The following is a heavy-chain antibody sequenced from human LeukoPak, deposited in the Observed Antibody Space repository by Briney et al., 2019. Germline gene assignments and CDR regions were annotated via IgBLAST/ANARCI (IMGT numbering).Heavy chain of an antibody. D-gene: IGHD6-6*01. CDR1: GYTFTSYG. V-gene: IGHV1-18*01. CDR2: ISPNNGKT. Sequence: ASVKVSCKTSGYTFTSYGITWVRQAPGQGLEWMAYISPNNGKTNYARNLQGRVTMTTDASTSTAYLELRSLISDDTAVYYCATKGSSSDYYGIDVWGQGTSVTVSS. J-gene: IGHJ6*02. CDR3: ATKGSSSDYYGIDV.